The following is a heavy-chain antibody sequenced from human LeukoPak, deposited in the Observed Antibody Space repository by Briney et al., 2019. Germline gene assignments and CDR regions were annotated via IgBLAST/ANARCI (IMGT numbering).Heavy chain of an antibody. Sequence: GGSLRLSCAASGFTFNNYAMNWVRQAPGKGLEWVSSISGGGETIYYADSAKGRFTISRDNSQNTLYLQMNSLRAEDTAVYYCARDYADYVGYFFFDYWGQGTLVTVSS. J-gene: IGHJ4*02. D-gene: IGHD4-17*01. V-gene: IGHV3-23*01. CDR1: GFTFNNYA. CDR3: ARDYADYVGYFFFDY. CDR2: ISGGGETI.